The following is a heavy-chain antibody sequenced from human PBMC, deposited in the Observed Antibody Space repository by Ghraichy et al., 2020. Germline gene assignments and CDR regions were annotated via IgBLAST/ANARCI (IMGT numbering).Heavy chain of an antibody. D-gene: IGHD2-2*02. CDR3: ARERTDCSTSNCYRAYYYYDLDV. CDR2: ISSSSNTI. J-gene: IGHJ6*02. V-gene: IGHV3-48*02. Sequence: GGSLRLSCAASGFNFNNYNMNWVRQAPGKGLEWVSYISSSSNTIYYADSVKGRFTISRDNAKNSLYLQMNSLRDEDAALYYCARERTDCSTSNCYRAYYYYDLDVWGQGTTVTVPS. CDR1: GFNFNNYN.